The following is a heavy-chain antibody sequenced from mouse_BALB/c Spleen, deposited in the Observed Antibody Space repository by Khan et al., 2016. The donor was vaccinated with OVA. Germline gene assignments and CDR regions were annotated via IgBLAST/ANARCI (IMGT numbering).Heavy chain of an antibody. J-gene: IGHJ3*01. Sequence: VELVESGPGLVQPSQSLSITCTVSGFSLANYSVHWVRQSPGKGLEWLGVIWSAGSTDYNAAFMSRLTINKDNSRSHVFFKMNSLQPNDTAIYYCARTVYDYGRGALVAYWGQGTLVTVSA. CDR1: GFSLANYS. V-gene: IGHV2-2*02. D-gene: IGHD2-4*01. CDR2: IWSAGST. CDR3: ARTVYDYGRGALVAY.